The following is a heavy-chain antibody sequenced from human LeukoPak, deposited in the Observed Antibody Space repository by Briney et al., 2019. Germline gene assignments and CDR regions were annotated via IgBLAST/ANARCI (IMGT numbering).Heavy chain of an antibody. CDR2: ISSGFSTK. CDR1: GFTFSNYW. D-gene: IGHD2-21*01. Sequence: GGSLRLSCAASGFTFSNYWMIWVRQAPGKGLEWVSYISSGFSTKYYVDSVKGRFTISRDNAKNSLYLQMNTLRAEDTAVYYCARGGPYCGGDCFDYWGQGTLVTVSS. V-gene: IGHV3-48*01. J-gene: IGHJ4*02. CDR3: ARGGPYCGGDCFDY.